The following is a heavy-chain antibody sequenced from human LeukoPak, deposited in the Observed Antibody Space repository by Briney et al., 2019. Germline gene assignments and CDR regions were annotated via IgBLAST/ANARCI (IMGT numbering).Heavy chain of an antibody. J-gene: IGHJ5*02. D-gene: IGHD4-17*01. CDR2: IKPDGYEK. V-gene: IGHV3-7*01. CDR1: GFTFSNFW. CDR3: TKGHYDDSA. Sequence: GGSLRPSCVASGFTFSNFWMSWVRQAPGKGPEWVANIKPDGYEKYYVDSVEGRFTISRDNTRNLLYLQMNSLRAEDTAVYYCTKGHYDDSAWDQGTLVTVSS.